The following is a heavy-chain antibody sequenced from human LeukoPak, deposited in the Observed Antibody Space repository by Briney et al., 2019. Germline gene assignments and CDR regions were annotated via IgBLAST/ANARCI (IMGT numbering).Heavy chain of an antibody. Sequence: GGSLRLSCAASGFTFSSYAMSWVRQAPGKGREWVSAISGSGGSTYYADSVKGRFTISRDNSKNTLYLQMNSLRAEDTAVYYCAKDGYYYDSSGYYFSSGNDYWGQGTLVTVSS. CDR1: GFTFSSYA. V-gene: IGHV3-23*01. CDR2: ISGSGGST. J-gene: IGHJ4*02. CDR3: AKDGYYYDSSGYYFSSGNDY. D-gene: IGHD3-22*01.